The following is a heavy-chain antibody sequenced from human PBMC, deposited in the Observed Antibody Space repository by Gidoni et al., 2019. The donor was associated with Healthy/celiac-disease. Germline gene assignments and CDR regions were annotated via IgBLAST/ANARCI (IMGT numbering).Heavy chain of an antibody. V-gene: IGHV3-21*01. CDR3: ARDPAGYYDSSGYFDY. Sequence: EVQLVESGGGLVKPGGSLRLSCAASGFTFSSYSMNWVRQAPGKGLEWVSSISSSSSYIYYADSVKGRFTISRDNAKNSLYLQMNSLRAEDTAVYYCARDPAGYYDSSGYFDYWGQGTLVTVSS. CDR1: GFTFSSYS. D-gene: IGHD3-22*01. J-gene: IGHJ4*02. CDR2: ISSSSSYI.